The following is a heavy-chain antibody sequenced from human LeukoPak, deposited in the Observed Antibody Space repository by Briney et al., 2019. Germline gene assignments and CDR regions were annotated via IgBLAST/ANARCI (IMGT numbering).Heavy chain of an antibody. Sequence: GGSLRLSCAASGFTFSSYAMHWVRQAPGKGLEWVAVITYDGSNKYYADSVKGRFTISRGNSKNTLYLQMNSLRAEDTAVYYCARGGAAACFDYWGQGTLVTVSS. CDR3: ARGGAAACFDY. V-gene: IGHV3-30*01. CDR1: GFTFSSYA. J-gene: IGHJ4*02. D-gene: IGHD6-13*01. CDR2: ITYDGSNK.